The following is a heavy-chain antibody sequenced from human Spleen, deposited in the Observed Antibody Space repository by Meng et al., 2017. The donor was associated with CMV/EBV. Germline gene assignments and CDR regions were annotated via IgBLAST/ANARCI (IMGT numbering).Heavy chain of an antibody. D-gene: IGHD3-22*01. CDR2: IGTTGDT. CDR1: GFTFSIYD. J-gene: IGHJ3*02. CDR3: AKGASSGYSDAFDI. Sequence: GESLKISCAASGFTFSIYDMHWVRQVTGKGLEWVSAIGTTGDTYYPGSVKGRFTISRDNSKNTLYLQMNSLRAEDTAVYYCAKGASSGYSDAFDIWGQGTMVTVSS. V-gene: IGHV3-13*01.